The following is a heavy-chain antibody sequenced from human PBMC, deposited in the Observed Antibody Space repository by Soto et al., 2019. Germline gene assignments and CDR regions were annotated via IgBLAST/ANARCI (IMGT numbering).Heavy chain of an antibody. CDR1: GFTFNSFW. CDR2: IKHDGSET. V-gene: IGHV3-7*03. J-gene: IGHJ4*02. Sequence: VGSLRLSCAASGFTFNSFWMSWVRQSPGKGLEWVANIKHDGSETYYVDSVKGRFTISRDNAKNSLFLQMNTLRTEDTAVYYCARDFATHCSGSTCYPYAYWGQGALVTVSS. CDR3: ARDFATHCSGSTCYPYAY. D-gene: IGHD3-16*01.